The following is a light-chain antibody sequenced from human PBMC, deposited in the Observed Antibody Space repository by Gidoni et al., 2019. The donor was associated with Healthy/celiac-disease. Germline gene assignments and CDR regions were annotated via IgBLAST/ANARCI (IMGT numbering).Light chain of an antibody. Sequence: AIKMTKPPSSLSASVGDRVTITCRASQGIRNDLGWYQQKPGKAPKLLIYAASSLQSGVPSRFSGSGSGTDFTLTISSLQPEDFATYYCLQDYNYPLTFGQGTKVEIK. J-gene: IGKJ1*01. V-gene: IGKV1-6*01. CDR3: LQDYNYPLT. CDR1: QGIRND. CDR2: AAS.